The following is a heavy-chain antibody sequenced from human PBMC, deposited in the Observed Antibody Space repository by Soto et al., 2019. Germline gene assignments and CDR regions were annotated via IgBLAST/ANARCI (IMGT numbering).Heavy chain of an antibody. Sequence: SETLSLTCTVSGGSISSGGYYWSWIRQHPGKGLEWIGYIYYSGSTYYNPSLKSRVTISVDTSKNQFSLKLSSVTAADTAVYYCARVRITIFGVVPGAFDIWGQGTMVTVSS. CDR3: ARVRITIFGVVPGAFDI. CDR2: IYYSGST. V-gene: IGHV4-31*03. CDR1: GGSISSGGYY. D-gene: IGHD3-3*01. J-gene: IGHJ3*02.